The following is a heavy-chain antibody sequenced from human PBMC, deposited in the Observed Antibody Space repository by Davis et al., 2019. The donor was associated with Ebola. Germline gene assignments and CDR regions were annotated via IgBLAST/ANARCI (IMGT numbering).Heavy chain of an antibody. J-gene: IGHJ6*02. CDR3: AREGDGSSWYGMDV. Sequence: ASVKVSCKASGYTFTGYYMHWVRQAPGQGLEWMGWISAYNGNTNYAQKLQGRVTITADESTSTAYMELSSLRSEDTAVYYCAREGDGSSWYGMDVWGQGTTVTVSS. D-gene: IGHD6-13*01. V-gene: IGHV1-18*04. CDR1: GYTFTGYY. CDR2: ISAYNGNT.